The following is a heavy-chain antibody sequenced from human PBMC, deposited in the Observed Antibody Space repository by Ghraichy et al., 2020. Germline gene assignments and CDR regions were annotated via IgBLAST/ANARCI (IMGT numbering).Heavy chain of an antibody. CDR2: ISSNGGST. CDR1: GFTFSSYA. Sequence: GGSLRLSCSASGFTFSSYAMHWVRQAPGKGLEYVSAISSNGGSTYYADSVKGRFTISRDNSKNTLYLQRSSLRAEDTAVYYCVTSPGPFHGPNESKFDYWGQGTLVTVSS. J-gene: IGHJ4*02. CDR3: VTSPGPFHGPNESKFDY. V-gene: IGHV3-64D*06. D-gene: IGHD2-21*01.